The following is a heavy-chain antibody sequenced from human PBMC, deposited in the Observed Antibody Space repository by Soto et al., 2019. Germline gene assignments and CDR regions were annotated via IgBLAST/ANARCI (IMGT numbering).Heavy chain of an antibody. J-gene: IGHJ4*02. D-gene: IGHD3-22*01. CDR2: SIPLFAST. CDR1: GGTYTNYA. Sequence: QVQVVQSGAEVKKSGSSVRVSCKVSGGTYTNYAVNWVRQAPGHGLEWMGASIPLFASTKYAQKFQDRVTITADKSTSTVYMELSSLTSEDTAVYYCARGVPYYYNSSGLPLNYWGQGTLVTVSS. V-gene: IGHV1-69*06. CDR3: ARGVPYYYNSSGLPLNY.